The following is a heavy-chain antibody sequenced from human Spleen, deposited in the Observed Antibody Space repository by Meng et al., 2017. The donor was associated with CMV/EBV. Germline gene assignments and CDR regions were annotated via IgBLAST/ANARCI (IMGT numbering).Heavy chain of an antibody. Sequence: VPLQEWAPGSVKPSDTLSLNCAVSGYSISCNKRWGWNRQPPGQGLEWIGYIYYSGTTSYNPSLKSRVTMSVDTSKNQFSLNLNSVTAVDTAVYYCARNVPGTSAYYDWGQGTLVTVSS. CDR2: IYYSGTT. J-gene: IGHJ4*02. CDR1: GYSISCNKR. D-gene: IGHD3-22*01. V-gene: IGHV4-28*01. CDR3: ARNVPGTSAYYD.